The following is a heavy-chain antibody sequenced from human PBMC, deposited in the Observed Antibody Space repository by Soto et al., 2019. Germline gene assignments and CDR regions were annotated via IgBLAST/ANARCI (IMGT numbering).Heavy chain of an antibody. CDR3: ASARYFGVDV. Sequence: PSETLSLTCAVYGGSFSGYYWAWIRQPPGKGLEWIATTYYTGSTHYNSSLKSRATISVDTSQNQFPLELTSVTAADTAVYHCASARYFGVDVWGHGTTVTVSS. CDR2: TYYTGST. D-gene: IGHD5-18*01. V-gene: IGHV4-34*01. CDR1: GGSFSGYY. J-gene: IGHJ6*02.